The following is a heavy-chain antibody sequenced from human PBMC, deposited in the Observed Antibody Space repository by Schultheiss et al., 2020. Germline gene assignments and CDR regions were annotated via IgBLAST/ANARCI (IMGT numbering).Heavy chain of an antibody. Sequence: GESLKISCAASGFTFSDYYMSWIRQAPGKGLEWVSYISSSSSTIYYADSVKGRFTISRDNAKNSLYLQMNSLRAEDTAVYYCARDYGKGPPYYFDYWGQGTLVTVSS. CDR3: ARDYGKGPPYYFDY. CDR1: GFTFSDYY. D-gene: IGHD4-17*01. J-gene: IGHJ4*02. V-gene: IGHV3-11*04. CDR2: ISSSSSTI.